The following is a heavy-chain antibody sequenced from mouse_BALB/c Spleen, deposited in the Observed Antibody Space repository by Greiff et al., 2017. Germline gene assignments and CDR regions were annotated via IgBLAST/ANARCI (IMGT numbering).Heavy chain of an antibody. CDR2: ISTYYGDA. V-gene: IGHV1S137*01. D-gene: IGHD2-10*02. Sequence: QVQLQQSGAELVRPGVSVKISCKGSGYTFTDYAMHWVKQSHAKSLEWIGVISTYYGDASYNQKFKGKATMTVDKSSSTAYMELARLTSEDSAIYYCARVYGNYGYFDYWGQGTTLTVSS. CDR3: ARVYGNYGYFDY. J-gene: IGHJ2*01. CDR1: GYTFTDYA.